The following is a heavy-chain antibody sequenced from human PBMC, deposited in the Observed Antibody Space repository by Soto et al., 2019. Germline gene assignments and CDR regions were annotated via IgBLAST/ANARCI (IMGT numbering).Heavy chain of an antibody. D-gene: IGHD1-26*01. CDR3: ARPFGRGSYGY. J-gene: IGHJ4*02. V-gene: IGHV4-39*01. CDR2: IYYSGST. CDR1: GGSISSSSYY. Sequence: SETLSLTCTVSGGSISSSSYYWGWIRQPPGKGLEWIGSIYYSGSTYYNPSLKSRVTISVDTSKNQFSLKLSSVTAADTAVYYCARPFGRGSYGYWGQGTLVTVSS.